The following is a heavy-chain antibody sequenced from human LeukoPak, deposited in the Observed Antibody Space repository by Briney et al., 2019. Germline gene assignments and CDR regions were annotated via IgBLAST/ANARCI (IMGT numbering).Heavy chain of an antibody. J-gene: IGHJ4*02. CDR3: AKDVRFLEWSSVDY. CDR2: IYYSGST. D-gene: IGHD3-3*01. V-gene: IGHV4-31*03. Sequence: PSQTLSLTCTVSGGSISSGGYSWSWIRQHPGKGLEWIGYIYYSGSTYYNPSLKSRVTISVDTSKNQFSLKLSSVTAADTAVYYCAKDVRFLEWSSVDYWGQGTLVTVSS. CDR1: GGSISSGGYS.